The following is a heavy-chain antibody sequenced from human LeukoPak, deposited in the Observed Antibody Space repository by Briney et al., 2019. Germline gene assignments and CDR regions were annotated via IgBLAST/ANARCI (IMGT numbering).Heavy chain of an antibody. D-gene: IGHD1-26*01. Sequence: GGSLRLSCAASGFTFDDYAMHWVRQAPGRGLEWVSGISWNSGSIGYADSVKGRFTISRDNAKNSLYLQMNSLRAEDTALYYCAKDISGSYYGGAFDIWGQGTVVTLSS. J-gene: IGHJ3*02. CDR1: GFTFDDYA. CDR2: ISWNSGSI. CDR3: AKDISGSYYGGAFDI. V-gene: IGHV3-9*01.